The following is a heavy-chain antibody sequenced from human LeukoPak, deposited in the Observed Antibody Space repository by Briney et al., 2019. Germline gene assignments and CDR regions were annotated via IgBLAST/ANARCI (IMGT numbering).Heavy chain of an antibody. Sequence: ASVKVSCKASGYTLTSYYMHWVRQAPGQGLEWMGIINPSGGSTSYAQKFQGRVTMTRDTSTSTVYMELSSLRSEDAAVYYCARAGDATDAFDIWGQGTMVTVSS. V-gene: IGHV1-46*01. CDR3: ARAGDATDAFDI. CDR1: GYTLTSYY. CDR2: INPSGGST. D-gene: IGHD5-24*01. J-gene: IGHJ3*02.